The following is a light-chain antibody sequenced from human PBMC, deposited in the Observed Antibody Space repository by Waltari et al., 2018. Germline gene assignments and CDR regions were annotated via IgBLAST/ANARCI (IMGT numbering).Light chain of an antibody. J-gene: IGLJ1*01. Sequence: QSALSQPVSVSASPGQSITISCTGTNTAVGNYELVSWYQQYPGKAPKLLIFEDSRRPSGISARFSGSKSGNTASLTITGLQADDEADYYCCSYAGSSTVYIFGTGTKVTV. CDR3: CSYAGSSTVYI. V-gene: IGLV2-23*02. CDR2: EDS. CDR1: NTAVGNYEL.